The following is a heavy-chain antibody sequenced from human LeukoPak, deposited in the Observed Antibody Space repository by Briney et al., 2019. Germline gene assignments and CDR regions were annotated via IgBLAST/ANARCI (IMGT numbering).Heavy chain of an antibody. J-gene: IGHJ3*02. D-gene: IGHD4/OR15-4a*01. CDR3: AKLDYGSSDAFDI. CDR2: ISSSSYYI. CDR1: GFTFSSYS. V-gene: IGHV3-21*01. Sequence: MTGGSLRLSCAASGFTFSSYSMNWVRQAPGKGLEWVSSISSSSYYIYYADSVKGRFTISRDNAKNSLYLQMNSLRAEDTAVYYCAKLDYGSSDAFDIWGQGTMVTVSS.